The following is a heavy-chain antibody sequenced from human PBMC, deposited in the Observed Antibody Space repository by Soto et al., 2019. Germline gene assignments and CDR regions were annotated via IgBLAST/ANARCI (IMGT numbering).Heavy chain of an antibody. CDR1: GGSISSGDYY. CDR3: ARNGALEY. Sequence: QVQLQESGPGLVKPSQTLSLTCTVSGGSISSGDYYWSWIRQPPGKGLEWIGYILYSGTTNYNPSLESRLTISVDTYKNQFSLKLTFVTAADTAVYYCARNGALEYWGRGNLVTVSS. D-gene: IGHD2-8*01. J-gene: IGHJ4*02. CDR2: ILYSGTT. V-gene: IGHV4-30-4*01.